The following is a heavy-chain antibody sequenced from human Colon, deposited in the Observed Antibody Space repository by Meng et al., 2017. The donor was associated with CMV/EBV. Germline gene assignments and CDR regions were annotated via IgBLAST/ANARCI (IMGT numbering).Heavy chain of an antibody. D-gene: IGHD5-18*01. Sequence: GESLKISCAASGFTFSSYGMTWVRQAPGKGLEWVSVISGNGGSTYYADSVKGRSTISRDNSNNTLYLQMRSLRAEDTAVYYCARHNTKYGYGRDYFEYWGQGVLVTVSS. J-gene: IGHJ4*01. CDR2: ISGNGGST. CDR1: GFTFSSYG. CDR3: ARHNTKYGYGRDYFEY. V-gene: IGHV3-23*01.